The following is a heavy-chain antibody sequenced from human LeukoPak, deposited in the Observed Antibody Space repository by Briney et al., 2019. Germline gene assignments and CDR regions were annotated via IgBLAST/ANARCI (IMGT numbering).Heavy chain of an antibody. CDR2: ISSSSSYI. J-gene: IGHJ4*02. CDR3: ARVTAAADYYFDY. D-gene: IGHD6-13*01. Sequence: GGSLRLSCAASGFTFSSYSMNWVRQAPGKGLEWVSSISSSSSYIYYADSMKGRFTISRDNAKNSLYLQMNSLRAEDTAVYYCARVTAAADYYFDYWGQGTLVTVSS. CDR1: GFTFSSYS. V-gene: IGHV3-21*01.